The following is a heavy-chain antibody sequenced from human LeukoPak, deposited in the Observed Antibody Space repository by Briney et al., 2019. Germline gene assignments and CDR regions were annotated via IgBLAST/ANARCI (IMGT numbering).Heavy chain of an antibody. D-gene: IGHD3-3*01. J-gene: IGHJ4*02. CDR1: GYTFTGYY. Sequence: ASVKVSCKASGYTFTGYYMHWVRQAPGQGLEWMGWINPNSGGTNYAQKFQGRVTMTRDTSISTAYMELSRLRSDDTAVYYCARGSEWKDFWSGYCTSWGQGTLVTVSS. CDR3: ARGSEWKDFWSGYCTS. V-gene: IGHV1-2*02. CDR2: INPNSGGT.